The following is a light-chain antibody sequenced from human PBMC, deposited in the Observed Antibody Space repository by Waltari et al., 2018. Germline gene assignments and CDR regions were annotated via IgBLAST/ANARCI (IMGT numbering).Light chain of an antibody. CDR1: QSVGSS. Sequence: EIILTQSPVTLSSSPGERATLSCRASQSVGSSLVWYQHKPGQPPRHLIYNAPKRATGISDRFSGNGSGTDFTLTISSLEPEDFAVYYCQQRSHFYTFGPGTRVDVK. CDR2: NAP. CDR3: QQRSHFYT. V-gene: IGKV3-11*01. J-gene: IGKJ3*01.